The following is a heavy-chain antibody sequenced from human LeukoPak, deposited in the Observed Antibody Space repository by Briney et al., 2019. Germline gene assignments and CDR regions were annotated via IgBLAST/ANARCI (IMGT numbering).Heavy chain of an antibody. CDR2: SSSSSTL. Sequence: PGGSLRLSCAASGFTFSSYAMSWVRQAPGKGLEWVSYSSSSSTLSYADSVKGRFTISRGNAKNSLYLQMDSLGAEDTAVYYCARRSGYSSGYAFDSWGQGTLVTVTS. J-gene: IGHJ4*02. D-gene: IGHD5-18*01. V-gene: IGHV3-48*04. CDR1: GFTFSSYA. CDR3: ARRSGYSSGYAFDS.